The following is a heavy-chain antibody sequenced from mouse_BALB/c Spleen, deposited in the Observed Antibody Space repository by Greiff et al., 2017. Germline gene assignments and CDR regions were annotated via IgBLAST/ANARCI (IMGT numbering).Heavy chain of an antibody. CDR1: GFTFSDYY. V-gene: IGHV5-4*02. Sequence: EVKLVESGGDLVQPGGSRKLSCAASGFTFSDYYMYWVRQTPEKRLEWVATISDGGSYTYYPDSVKGRFTISRDNAKNNLYLQMSSLKSEDTAMYYCAREGYRSFAYWGQGTLVTVSA. J-gene: IGHJ3*01. D-gene: IGHD2-14*01. CDR3: AREGYRSFAY. CDR2: ISDGGSYT.